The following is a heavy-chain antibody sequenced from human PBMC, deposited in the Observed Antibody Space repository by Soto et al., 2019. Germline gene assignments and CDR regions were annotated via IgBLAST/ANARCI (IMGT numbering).Heavy chain of an antibody. Sequence: EVQLLESGGGLVQPGGSLRLSCAVSGFSFSSSAMSWVRQAPGKGLEWVSASGGSGRTTYYADSVKGRFAISRDHSKNMLYLQMNSLRAEDTAVYYCAKRGGDYDFWSGDSWFDPWGQGTLVTVSS. CDR2: SGGSGRTT. CDR1: GFSFSSSA. CDR3: AKRGGDYDFWSGDSWFDP. J-gene: IGHJ5*02. D-gene: IGHD3-3*01. V-gene: IGHV3-23*01.